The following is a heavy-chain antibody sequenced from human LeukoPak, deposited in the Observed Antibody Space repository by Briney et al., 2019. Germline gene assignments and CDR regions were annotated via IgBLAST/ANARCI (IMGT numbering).Heavy chain of an antibody. J-gene: IGHJ4*02. V-gene: IGHV3-74*01. CDR2: INSDGSST. CDR1: GFTFSSYW. CDR3: AKVSVATISLDY. D-gene: IGHD5-12*01. Sequence: GGSLRLSCAASGFTFSSYWMHWVRQAPGKGLVWVSRINSDGSSTSYADSVKGRFTISRDNSKNTLYLQMNSLRAEDTAVYYCAKVSVATISLDYWGQGTLVTVSS.